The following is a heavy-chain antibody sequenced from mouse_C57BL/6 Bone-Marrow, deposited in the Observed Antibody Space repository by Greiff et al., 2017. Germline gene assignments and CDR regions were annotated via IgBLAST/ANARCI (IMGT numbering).Heavy chain of an antibody. CDR2: IRSKSNNYAT. J-gene: IGHJ4*01. Sequence: GGGLVQPKGSLKLSCAASGFSFNTYAMNWVRQAPGKGLEWVARIRSKSNNYATYYAESVKDRFTISRDDSESMLYLQMNNLKTEDTAMYYCVRQKSGSRSYAMDYWGQGTSVTVSA. CDR1: GFSFNTYA. V-gene: IGHV10-1*01. D-gene: IGHD1-1*01. CDR3: VRQKSGSRSYAMDY.